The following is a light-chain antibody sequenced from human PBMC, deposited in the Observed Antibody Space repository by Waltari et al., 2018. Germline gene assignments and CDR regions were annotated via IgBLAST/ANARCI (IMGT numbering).Light chain of an antibody. CDR3: QQYYTAPYT. Sequence: DIVMTQSPDPLAVSLGEKATINCKSNQSLLYNSNNKNYLAWYQQKPGQPLKLFFYWASSRESGVPDRFSGSGSGTDFTLTIGSLQAEDVAVYYCQQYYTAPYTFGQGTKLEIK. J-gene: IGKJ2*01. CDR1: QSLLYNSNNKNY. V-gene: IGKV4-1*01. CDR2: WAS.